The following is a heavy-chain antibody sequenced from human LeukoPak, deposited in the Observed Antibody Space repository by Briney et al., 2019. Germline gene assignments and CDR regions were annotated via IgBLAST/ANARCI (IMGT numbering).Heavy chain of an antibody. CDR1: GGSISSYY. CDR2: IYYNGST. CDR3: ARDDGDYGDYFSS. V-gene: IGHV4-59*01. D-gene: IGHD4-17*01. Sequence: SETLSLTCTVSGGSISSYYWSWIRQPPGKGLEWIGYIYYNGSTNYNPSLKSRVTISVDASKNQFFLKLSSVTAADTAVYYCARDDGDYGDYFSSCGQGTLVTVSS. J-gene: IGHJ4*02.